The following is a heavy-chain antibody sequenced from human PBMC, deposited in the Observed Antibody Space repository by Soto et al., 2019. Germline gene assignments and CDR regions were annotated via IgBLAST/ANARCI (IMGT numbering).Heavy chain of an antibody. CDR1: GFTFSSYA. D-gene: IGHD3-16*01. CDR2: IRGSGSSA. CDR3: AKRGGDYDSRYHYYMDV. Sequence: EVQVLESGGGLVQPGGSLRLSCAASGFTFSSYAMYWVRQSPGKGLEWVGSIRGSGSSAYYPDSVEGRFTISRDNSKNTLYLQMNSMRAEDTAVYYCAKRGGDYDSRYHYYMDVWGKGTTVTVSS. V-gene: IGHV3-23*01. J-gene: IGHJ6*03.